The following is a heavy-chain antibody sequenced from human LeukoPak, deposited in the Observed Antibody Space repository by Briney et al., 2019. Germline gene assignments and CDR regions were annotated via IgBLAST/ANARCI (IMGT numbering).Heavy chain of an antibody. CDR2: IKSKTDGGTT. J-gene: IGHJ4*02. CDR1: GFTFSNAW. CDR3: TTGVNYADSPFDY. V-gene: IGHV3-15*01. D-gene: IGHD4-17*01. Sequence: GGSLRLSCAASGFTFSNAWMSWVRQAPGKGPEWVGRIKSKTDGGTTDYAAPVKGRFTISRDDSKNTLYLQMNSLKTEDTAVYYCTTGVNYADSPFDYWGQGTLVTVRS.